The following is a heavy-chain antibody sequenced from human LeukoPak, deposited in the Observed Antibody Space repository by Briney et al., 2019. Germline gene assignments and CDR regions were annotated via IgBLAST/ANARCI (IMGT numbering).Heavy chain of an antibody. D-gene: IGHD4-17*01. J-gene: IGHJ4*02. CDR1: GFTFSNYA. Sequence: GGSLRLSCAASGFTFSNYAMNWVRQAPGKGLEWVSSISGGGETTYYADSAKGRFTISRDNSQNTLYLQMNSLRAEDTAVYYYARDYADYVGYFFFDYWGQGTLVTVSS. CDR3: ARDYADYVGYFFFDY. CDR2: ISGGGETT. V-gene: IGHV3-23*01.